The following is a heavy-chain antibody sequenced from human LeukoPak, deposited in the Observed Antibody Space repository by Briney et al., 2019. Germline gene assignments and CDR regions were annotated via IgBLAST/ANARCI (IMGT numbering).Heavy chain of an antibody. CDR3: ARGEGYDFWSGYYMLDY. Sequence: SVKVSCKASGGTFSSYAISWVRQAPGQGLEWMGGIIPIFGTANYAQKFQGRVTITADESTSTAYMELSSLRSEDTAVYYCARGEGYDFWSGYYMLDYWSQGTLVTVSS. CDR1: GGTFSSYA. CDR2: IIPIFGTA. V-gene: IGHV1-69*13. J-gene: IGHJ4*02. D-gene: IGHD3-3*01.